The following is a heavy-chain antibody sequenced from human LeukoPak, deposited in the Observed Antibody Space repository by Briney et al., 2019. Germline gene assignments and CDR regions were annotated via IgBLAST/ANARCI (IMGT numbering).Heavy chain of an antibody. CDR3: ARVGVGAYERYFQH. J-gene: IGHJ1*01. Sequence: SETLSLTCTVSGGSISSYYWSWIRQPPGQGLEWIGYIYYSGTTKYNPSLRSPVTMSVDTSKNQFSLKLSSVTAADTAVYYCARVGVGAYERYFQHWGQGTLVTVSS. CDR1: GGSISSYY. CDR2: IYYSGTT. V-gene: IGHV4-59*08. D-gene: IGHD1-26*01.